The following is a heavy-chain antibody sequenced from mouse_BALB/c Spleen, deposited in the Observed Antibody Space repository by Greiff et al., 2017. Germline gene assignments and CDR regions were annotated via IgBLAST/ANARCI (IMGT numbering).Heavy chain of an antibody. V-gene: IGHV1-15*01. CDR1: GYTFTDYE. Sequence: QVQLQQSGAELVRPGASVTLSCKASGYTFTDYEMHWVKQTPVHGLEWIGAIDPETGGTAYNQKFKGKATLTADKSSSTAYMELRSLTSEDSAVYYCTREEDDYGAMDYWGQGTSVTVSS. CDR3: TREEDDYGAMDY. J-gene: IGHJ4*01. CDR2: IDPETGGT.